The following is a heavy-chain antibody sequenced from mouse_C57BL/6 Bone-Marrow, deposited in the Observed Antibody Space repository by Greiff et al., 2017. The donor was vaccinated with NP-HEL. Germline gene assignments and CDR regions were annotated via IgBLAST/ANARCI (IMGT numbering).Heavy chain of an antibody. CDR2: IYPRSGNT. Sequence: QVQLKQSGAELARPGASVKLSCKASGYTFTSYGISWVKQRTGQGLEWIGEIYPRSGNTYYNEKFKGKATLTADKSSSTAYMELRSLTSEDSAVYFCARDDSSGYFFDYWGQGTTLTVSS. D-gene: IGHD3-2*02. V-gene: IGHV1-81*01. CDR1: GYTFTSYG. J-gene: IGHJ2*01. CDR3: ARDDSSGYFFDY.